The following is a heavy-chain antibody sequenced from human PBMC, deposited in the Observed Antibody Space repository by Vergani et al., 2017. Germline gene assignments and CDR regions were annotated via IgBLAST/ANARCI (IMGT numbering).Heavy chain of an antibody. CDR2: LYYRGNS. J-gene: IGHJ3*02. Sequence: QVRLQESGPGLVKPSETLSLTCTVSGASVSSSVSSSGYSWGWLRQPPGKGLEWIASLYYRGNSYYSPSLRSRLTISVDTSKNQFSLKLSSVTAADTAVYYCARWSDYDYVWGSYGYAFDIWGQGTMVTVSS. CDR3: ARWSDYDYVWGSYGYAFDI. CDR1: GASVSSSVSSSGYS. V-gene: IGHV4-39*01. D-gene: IGHD3-16*01.